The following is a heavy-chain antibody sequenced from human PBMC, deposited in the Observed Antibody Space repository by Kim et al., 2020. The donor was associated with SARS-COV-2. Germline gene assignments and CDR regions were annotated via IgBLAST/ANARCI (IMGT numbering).Heavy chain of an antibody. D-gene: IGHD6-13*01. CDR2: ISSSGDTI. CDR1: GFTFRSYE. J-gene: IGHJ2*01. V-gene: IGHV3-48*03. CDR3: ARSFQGTIAAAATGYFDL. Sequence: GGSLRLSCAASGFTFRSYEMNWVRQAPGKGLEWVAYISSSGDTIYNTDSVKGRLTISRDNAKDSLYLQMNSLRAEDTALYYCARSFQGTIAAAATGYFDLWGRGTLVTVSS.